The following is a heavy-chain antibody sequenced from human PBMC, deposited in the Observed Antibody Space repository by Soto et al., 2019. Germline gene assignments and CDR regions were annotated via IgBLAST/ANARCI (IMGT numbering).Heavy chain of an antibody. Sequence: QVQLVESGGGVVQPGRSLRLSCAASGFTFSSYGMHWVRQAPGKGLEWVAVIWYDGSNKYYADSVKGRFTISRDNSKNTLYLQMNRLRAEDTAVYYCARVLRYGRINWYFDLWGRGTLVTLSS. V-gene: IGHV3-33*01. CDR1: GFTFSSYG. CDR2: IWYDGSNK. J-gene: IGHJ2*01. CDR3: ARVLRYGRINWYFDL. D-gene: IGHD6-13*01.